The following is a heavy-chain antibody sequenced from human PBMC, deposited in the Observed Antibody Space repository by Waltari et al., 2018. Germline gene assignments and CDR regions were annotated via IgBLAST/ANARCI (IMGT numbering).Heavy chain of an antibody. J-gene: IGHJ1*01. Sequence: EVQLVESGGGLVQPGRSLRLSCAASGFTFDDYAMHWVRQAPGKGLEWVSGISWNSGSIGYAYSVKGRFTISRDNAKNSLYLQMNSLRAEDTALYYCAKDRSWELQNFQHWGQGTLVTVSS. CDR2: ISWNSGSI. CDR1: GFTFDDYA. CDR3: AKDRSWELQNFQH. V-gene: IGHV3-9*01. D-gene: IGHD1-26*01.